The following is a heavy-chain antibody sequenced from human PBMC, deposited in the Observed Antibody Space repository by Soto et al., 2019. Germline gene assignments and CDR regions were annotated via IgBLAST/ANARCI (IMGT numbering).Heavy chain of an antibody. CDR3: ARVGMYDLVRGEVWFDP. Sequence: SETLSLTCAVYGGSFSGYYWSWIRQPPGKGLEWIGEINHSGSTNYNPSLKSRVTISVDTSKNQFSLKLSSVTAADTAVYYCARVGMYDLVRGEVWFDPWGQGTLVTVSS. CDR2: INHSGST. J-gene: IGHJ5*02. CDR1: GGSFSGYY. V-gene: IGHV4-34*01. D-gene: IGHD3-10*01.